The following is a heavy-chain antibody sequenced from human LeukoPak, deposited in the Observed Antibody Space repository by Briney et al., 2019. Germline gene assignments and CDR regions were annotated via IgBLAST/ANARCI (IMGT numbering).Heavy chain of an antibody. CDR1: GYTFTSYG. D-gene: IGHD6-19*01. J-gene: IGHJ4*02. CDR3: ARDWSYSSGWRVELIDY. Sequence: ASVKVSCKASGYTFTSYGISWVRQAPGQGLEWMGWISAYNGNTNYAQKLQGRGTMTTDTSTSTAYMELRSLRSDDTAVYYCARDWSYSSGWRVELIDYWGQGTLVTVSS. V-gene: IGHV1-18*01. CDR2: ISAYNGNT.